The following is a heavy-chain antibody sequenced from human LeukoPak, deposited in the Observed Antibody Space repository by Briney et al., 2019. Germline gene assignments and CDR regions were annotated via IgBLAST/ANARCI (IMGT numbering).Heavy chain of an antibody. CDR2: IYWDDDK. V-gene: IGHV2-5*02. CDR1: GFSLSTRGVG. J-gene: IGHJ4*02. D-gene: IGHD3-22*01. Sequence: SGPTLVNPTQTLTLTCTFSGFSLSTRGVGVGWIRQPPGKALQWLAFIYWDDDKRYSPSLKSRLTITKDTSKNQVVLTMTNMDPVDTATYYCAHGFNYYDSHPIVPFDYWGQGTLVTVSS. CDR3: AHGFNYYDSHPIVPFDY.